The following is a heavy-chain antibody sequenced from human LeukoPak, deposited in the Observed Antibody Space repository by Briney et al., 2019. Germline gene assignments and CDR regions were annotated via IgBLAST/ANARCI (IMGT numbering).Heavy chain of an antibody. D-gene: IGHD6-6*01. CDR3: ARGTPSMSAY. CDR1: GFTFSSYW. CDR2: INSDGSST. V-gene: IGHV3-74*01. Sequence: GGSLRLSCAVSGFTFSSYWMHWVRQAPGKGLVRVSRINSDGSSTSYADSVKGRFTVSRDNAKNTLYLQMNSLRAEDTAVYYCARGTPSMSAYWGQGTLVTVSS. J-gene: IGHJ4*02.